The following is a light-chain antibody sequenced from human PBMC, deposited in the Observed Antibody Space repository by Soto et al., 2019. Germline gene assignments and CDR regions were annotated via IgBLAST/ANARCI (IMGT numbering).Light chain of an antibody. CDR1: QSVYNN. CDR3: QQYNSWPLT. CDR2: GAS. J-gene: IGKJ4*01. Sequence: EVVMTQSPATLSVSPGERATLSCRTSQSVYNNLAWYLQKPGQAPRLLISGASTRATGIPAGFSGSGSGTAFTLTINSLQSEEFAVYYCQQYNSWPLTFGGGTKVEIK. V-gene: IGKV3D-15*01.